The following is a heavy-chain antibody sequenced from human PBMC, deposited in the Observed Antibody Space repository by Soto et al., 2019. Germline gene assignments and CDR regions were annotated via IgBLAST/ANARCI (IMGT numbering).Heavy chain of an antibody. Sequence: SVKVSCKASGFTFTSSAVQWVRQARGQRLEWIGCIVVGSGNTNYAQKFQERVTITRDMSTSTAYMELSSLRSEDTAVYYCAAVGSYCSGGSWFLRSYYYGMDVWGK. CDR1: GFTFTSSA. J-gene: IGHJ6*04. V-gene: IGHV1-58*01. D-gene: IGHD2-15*01. CDR3: AAVGSYCSGGSWFLRSYYYGMDV. CDR2: IVVGSGNT.